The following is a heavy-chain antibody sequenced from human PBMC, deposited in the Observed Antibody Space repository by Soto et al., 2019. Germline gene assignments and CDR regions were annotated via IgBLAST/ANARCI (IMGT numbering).Heavy chain of an antibody. CDR3: ARGLLWFGELLSGAFDI. Sequence: LRLSCAASGFTVSSNYMSWVRQAPGKGLEWVSVIYSGGSTYYADSVKGRFTISRDNSKNTLYLQMNSLRAEDTAVYYCARGLLWFGELLSGAFDIWGQGTMVTVSS. CDR1: GFTVSSNY. CDR2: IYSGGST. D-gene: IGHD3-10*01. V-gene: IGHV3-66*01. J-gene: IGHJ3*02.